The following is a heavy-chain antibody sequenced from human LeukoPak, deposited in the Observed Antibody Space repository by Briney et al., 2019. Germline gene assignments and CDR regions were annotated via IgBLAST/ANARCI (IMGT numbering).Heavy chain of an antibody. J-gene: IGHJ4*02. D-gene: IGHD6-13*01. CDR1: GFTFSSYA. CDR3: ARDVEARISAAGTFDY. V-gene: IGHV3-23*01. CDR2: ISGLGGST. Sequence: PGGSLRLSCAASGFTFSSYAMSWVRQAPGKGLEWVSVISGLGGSTYYADSVKGRFAISRDHSKNTLWLQMNSLRADDTAIYYCARDVEARISAAGTFDYWGQGSLVTVSS.